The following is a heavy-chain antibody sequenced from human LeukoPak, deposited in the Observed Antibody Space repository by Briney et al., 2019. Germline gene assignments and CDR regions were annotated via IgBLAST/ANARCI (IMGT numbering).Heavy chain of an antibody. V-gene: IGHV1-46*01. J-gene: IGHJ6*03. CDR2: INPSGGST. D-gene: IGHD2-8*01. Sequence: ASVKVSCKASGHTFSNYYMHWVRQAPGQGLEWMGIINPSGGSTSYAQKFQGRVAMTRDTSISTAYMELSRLRSDDTAVYYCARDRNGVYYYYMDVWGKGTTVTVSS. CDR3: ARDRNGVYYYYMDV. CDR1: GHTFSNYY.